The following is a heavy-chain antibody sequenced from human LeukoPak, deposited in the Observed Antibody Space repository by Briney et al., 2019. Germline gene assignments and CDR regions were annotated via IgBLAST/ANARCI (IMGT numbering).Heavy chain of an antibody. CDR2: ISGSGCST. CDR1: GFTFSSYA. CDR3: AKGRATMVRGVRYFDY. D-gene: IGHD3-10*01. V-gene: IGHV3-23*01. Sequence: GGSLRLSCAASGFTFSSYAISWVRQAPGKGLEWVSAISGSGCSTYYADSVKGRFTITRDNYNNTLYLQMNILRAEDTAVYYCAKGRATMVRGVRYFDYWGQGTLVTVSS. J-gene: IGHJ4*02.